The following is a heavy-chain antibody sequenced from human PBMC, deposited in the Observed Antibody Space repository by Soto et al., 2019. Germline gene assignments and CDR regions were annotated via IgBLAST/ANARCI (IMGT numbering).Heavy chain of an antibody. CDR2: IYYSGST. J-gene: IGHJ6*03. CDR1: GGSISSYY. Sequence: QVQLQESGPGLVKPSETLSLTCTVSGGSISSYYWSWIRQHPGKGLEWIGYIYYSGSTNYNPSLKRRVTISVDTSKNQFSLKLSSVTAADTAVYYCARSAYCTNGVCPGKGGERYYYMDVWGKGTTVTVSS. D-gene: IGHD2-8*01. V-gene: IGHV4-59*01. CDR3: ARSAYCTNGVCPGKGGERYYYMDV.